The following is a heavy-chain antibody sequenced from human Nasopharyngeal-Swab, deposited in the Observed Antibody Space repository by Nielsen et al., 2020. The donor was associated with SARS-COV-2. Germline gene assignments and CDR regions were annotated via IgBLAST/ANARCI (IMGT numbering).Heavy chain of an antibody. J-gene: IGHJ5*02. CDR2: INHSGST. CDR3: ARGLPDIVVVPAPSPFDP. Sequence: SETLSLTCAVYGGSFSGYYWSWIRQPPGKGLEWIGEINHSGSTIYNPSLKSRVTISVDTSKNQFSLKLSSVTAADTAVYYCARGLPDIVVVPAPSPFDPWGQGTLVTVSS. D-gene: IGHD2-2*01. CDR1: GGSFSGYY. V-gene: IGHV4-34*01.